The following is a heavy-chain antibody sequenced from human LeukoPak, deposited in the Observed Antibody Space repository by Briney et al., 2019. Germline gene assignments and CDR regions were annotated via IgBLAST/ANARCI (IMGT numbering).Heavy chain of an antibody. CDR2: INPNSGGT. Sequence: ASVKVSCKASGYTFTGYYMHWVRQAPGQGDEWMGWINPNSGGTNYAQKFQGRVTMTRDTSISTAYMELSRLRSDDTAVYYCARDPIFGVVKGWFDPWGQGTLVTVSS. J-gene: IGHJ5*02. V-gene: IGHV1-2*02. D-gene: IGHD3-3*01. CDR1: GYTFTGYY. CDR3: ARDPIFGVVKGWFDP.